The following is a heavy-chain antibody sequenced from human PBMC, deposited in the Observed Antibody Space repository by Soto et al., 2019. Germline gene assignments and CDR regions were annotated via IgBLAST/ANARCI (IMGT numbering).Heavy chain of an antibody. CDR3: ARYRLGYCSGGSCYGAFDI. V-gene: IGHV1-2*02. D-gene: IGHD2-15*01. Sequence: AAVKVSCEASGYTFTGYYMHGVRHAPGQGLERLGWINPNSGGTNYAQKLQGRVTMTRDTSISTAYMQLSRLRSDDTAVYYCARYRLGYCSGGSCYGAFDICGQGTMVTL. CDR1: GYTFTGYY. J-gene: IGHJ3*02. CDR2: INPNSGGT.